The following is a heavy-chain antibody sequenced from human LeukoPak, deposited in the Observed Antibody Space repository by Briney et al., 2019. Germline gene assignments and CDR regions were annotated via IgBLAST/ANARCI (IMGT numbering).Heavy chain of an antibody. CDR2: INPNSGGT. V-gene: IGHV1-2*02. Sequence: ASVKVSCKASGYTFTGYYMYWVRQAPGQGLEWMGWINPNSGGTNYAQKFQGRVTMTRDTSISTAYMELSRLRSDDTAVYYCARDPLWFGAYYYYGMDVWGQGTTVTVSS. CDR3: ARDPLWFGAYYYYGMDV. D-gene: IGHD3-10*01. J-gene: IGHJ6*02. CDR1: GYTFTGYY.